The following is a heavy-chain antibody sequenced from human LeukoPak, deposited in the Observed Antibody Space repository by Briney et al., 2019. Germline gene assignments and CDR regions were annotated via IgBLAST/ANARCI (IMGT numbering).Heavy chain of an antibody. CDR1: GFTFSSYS. V-gene: IGHV3-21*01. Sequence: GGSLRLSCAASGFTFSSYSMNWVRQAPGKGPEWVSSVSSSSSYIYYADSVKGRFTISRDNAKNSLYLQMNSLRAEDTAVYYCAREVLDSSCWYVFCGFDYWGQGTLVTVSS. CDR2: VSSSSSYI. CDR3: AREVLDSSCWYVFCGFDY. D-gene: IGHD6-13*01. J-gene: IGHJ4*02.